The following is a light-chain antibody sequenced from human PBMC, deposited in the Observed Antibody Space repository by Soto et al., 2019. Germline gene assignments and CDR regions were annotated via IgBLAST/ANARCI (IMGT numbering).Light chain of an antibody. CDR3: QKYNRAPWT. Sequence: DIQMTQSPSSLSASVGDRVTITCRASQGISNYLAWYQQKQGKGPKFLIYAASTLQSGVPSRFSGSGSGTDFSLTITSLQPEDVATYYCQKYNRAPWTFGKGTKVEIK. V-gene: IGKV1-27*01. CDR2: AAS. J-gene: IGKJ1*01. CDR1: QGISNY.